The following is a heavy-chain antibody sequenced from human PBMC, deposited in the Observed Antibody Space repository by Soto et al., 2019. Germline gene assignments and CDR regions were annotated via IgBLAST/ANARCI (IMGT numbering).Heavy chain of an antibody. CDR1: GASISSGGYY. Sequence: QVQLLESGPGLVKPSQTLSLICNVSGASISSGGYYWSWIRQRPGGGLEWLGFIYYSGISHYNPCLKSRATISVDTSKHQFSLKLISVTAVDPAVYYCARTEWIQLWLDYWGQGALVTVS. CDR3: ARTEWIQLWLDY. J-gene: IGHJ4*02. V-gene: IGHV4-31*03. D-gene: IGHD5-18*01. CDR2: IYYSGIS.